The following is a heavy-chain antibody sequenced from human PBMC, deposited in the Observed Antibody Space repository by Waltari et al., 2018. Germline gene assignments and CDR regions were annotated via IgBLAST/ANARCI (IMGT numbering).Heavy chain of an antibody. CDR1: GFTLTNYG. D-gene: IGHD1-1*01. V-gene: IGHV3-9*03. Sequence: EVQLVESGGGLVQPGRSLRLSCATSGFTLTNYGMNWVRQAPGKGLEWVAGISWDSVHIGYADSVKGRFSISRDNAESSLFLQMNSVRPEDMALYYCVKGAVTGTTWYYFDYWGQGTLVTVSS. CDR3: VKGAVTGTTWYYFDY. CDR2: ISWDSVHI. J-gene: IGHJ4*02.